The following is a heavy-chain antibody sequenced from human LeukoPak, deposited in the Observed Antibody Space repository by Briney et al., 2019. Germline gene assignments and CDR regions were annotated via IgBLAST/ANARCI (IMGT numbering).Heavy chain of an antibody. Sequence: SETLSLTCTVSGGSISSSSYYWGWIRQPPGKGLEWIGSIYYSGSTYYNPSLKSRVTISVDTSKNQFSLKLSSVTAADTAVYYCARHYGSGSYPNDYWGQGTLVTVSS. CDR2: IYYSGST. CDR1: GGSISSSSYY. CDR3: ARHYGSGSYPNDY. D-gene: IGHD3-10*01. J-gene: IGHJ4*02. V-gene: IGHV4-39*01.